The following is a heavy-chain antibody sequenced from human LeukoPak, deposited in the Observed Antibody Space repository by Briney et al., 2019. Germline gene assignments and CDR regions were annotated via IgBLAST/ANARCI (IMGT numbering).Heavy chain of an antibody. J-gene: IGHJ6*02. CDR3: ARGEWAAVAGTIKSHYYYGMDV. CDR1: GYTFTSYG. V-gene: IGHV1-18*01. CDR2: ISAYNGNT. D-gene: IGHD6-19*01. Sequence: ASVKVSCKASGYTFTSYGISWVRQAPGQGLEWMGWISAYNGNTYYAQKLQGRVTMTTDTSTSTAYMELRSLRSDDTAVYYCARGEWAAVAGTIKSHYYYGMDVWGQGTTVTVSS.